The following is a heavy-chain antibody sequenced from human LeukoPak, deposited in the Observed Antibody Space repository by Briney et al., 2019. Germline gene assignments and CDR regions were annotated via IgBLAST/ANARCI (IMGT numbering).Heavy chain of an antibody. J-gene: IGHJ4*02. V-gene: IGHV3-66*02. CDR3: ASPHYGDYGTPFDY. Sequence: GGSLRLSCAASGFTVSSNYMSWVRQAPGKGLEWVSVIYSGGSTYYADSVKGRYTISRDNSENTLYLQMNSLRAEDTAVYYCASPHYGDYGTPFDYWGQGTLVTVSS. CDR1: GFTVSSNY. CDR2: IYSGGST. D-gene: IGHD4-17*01.